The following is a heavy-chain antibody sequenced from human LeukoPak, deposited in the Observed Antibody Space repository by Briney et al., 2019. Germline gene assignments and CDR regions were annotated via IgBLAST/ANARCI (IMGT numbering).Heavy chain of an antibody. V-gene: IGHV1-2*02. CDR2: INPNSGGT. CDR1: GYTFTGYY. Sequence: ASVKVSCKASGYTFTGYYMHWVRQAPGQGLEWMGWINPNSGGTNYAQKFQGRVTMTRDTSISTAYMELSRVRSDDTAVYYCARLFRDSGSYRPFDYWGQGTLVTVSS. D-gene: IGHD1-26*01. J-gene: IGHJ4*02. CDR3: ARLFRDSGSYRPFDY.